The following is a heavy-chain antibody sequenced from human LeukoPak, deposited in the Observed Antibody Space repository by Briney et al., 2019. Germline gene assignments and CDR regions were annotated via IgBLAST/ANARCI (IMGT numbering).Heavy chain of an antibody. J-gene: IGHJ4*02. CDR3: AILAAAKTGDS. D-gene: IGHD6-13*01. V-gene: IGHV1-18*04. Sequence: ASVKVSCKASGYTFTGYYMHWVRQAPGQGLEWMGWISVYDGNTKYSQKFQGRVTMTTDTFTNTAYMELRSLRSDDTATYYCAILAAAKTGDSWGQGTLVSVSS. CDR2: ISVYDGNT. CDR1: GYTFTGYY.